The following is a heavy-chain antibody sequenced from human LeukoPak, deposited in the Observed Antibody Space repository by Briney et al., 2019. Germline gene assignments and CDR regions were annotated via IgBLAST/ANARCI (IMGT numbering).Heavy chain of an antibody. D-gene: IGHD2/OR15-2a*01. V-gene: IGHV3-33*01. CDR2: IWYVGSNK. CDR3: AREGPRGNSQFDY. CDR1: GFTFSSYG. J-gene: IGHJ4*02. Sequence: PGRSLRLSCAASGFTFSSYGMHWVRQAPGKGLEWVALIWYVGSNKYYADSVKGRLTISRDNSKNTLYLQMNSLRAEDTAVYYCAREGPRGNSQFDYWGQGTLVTVSS.